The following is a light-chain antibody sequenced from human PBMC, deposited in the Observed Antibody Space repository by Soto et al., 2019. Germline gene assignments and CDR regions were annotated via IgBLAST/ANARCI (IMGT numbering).Light chain of an antibody. CDR1: SSDVGAYNY. Sequence: QSVLTQRPSASGSPGQSVTISCTGTSSDVGAYNYVSWYQQLPGKAPKLIIYEVSKRPSGVPDRFSGSKSGNTASLTVSGLQAEDEADYYCTSYAGTYSFFYVFGTGTKLTVL. CDR3: TSYAGTYSFFYV. J-gene: IGLJ1*01. V-gene: IGLV2-8*01. CDR2: EVS.